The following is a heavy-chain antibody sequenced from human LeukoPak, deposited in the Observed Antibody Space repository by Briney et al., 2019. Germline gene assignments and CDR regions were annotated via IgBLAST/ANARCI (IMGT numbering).Heavy chain of an antibody. J-gene: IGHJ4*02. CDR3: ARGNSYYDSSGAFDY. Sequence: SATLSLTCTVSGVSISPYNWSWIRQPPGKGLEWIGYIHYSGSTNYNPSLKSRVSMSVDTSKNQFSLKLNSVTAADTAVYYCARGNSYYDSSGAFDYWGQGTLVTVSS. D-gene: IGHD3-22*01. V-gene: IGHV4-59*01. CDR2: IHYSGST. CDR1: GVSISPYN.